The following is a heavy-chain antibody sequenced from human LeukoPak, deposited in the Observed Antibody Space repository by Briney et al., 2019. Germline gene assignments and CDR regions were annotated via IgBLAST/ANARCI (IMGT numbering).Heavy chain of an antibody. Sequence: SQTLSLTCTVSGGSISSGGYYWSWIRQHPGKGLEWIGYIYYSGSTYYNPSLKSRVTISVDTSKNQFSLKLSSVTAADTAVYYCASSEPPVNYYGSGSYRYFDYWGQGTLVTVSS. J-gene: IGHJ4*02. V-gene: IGHV4-31*03. CDR2: IYYSGST. CDR1: GGSISSGGYY. CDR3: ASSEPPVNYYGSGSYRYFDY. D-gene: IGHD3-10*01.